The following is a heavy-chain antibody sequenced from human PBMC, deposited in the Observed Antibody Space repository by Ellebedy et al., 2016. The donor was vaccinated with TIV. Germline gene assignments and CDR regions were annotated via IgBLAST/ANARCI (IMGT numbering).Heavy chain of an antibody. CDR2: IYHGGSQQ. J-gene: IGHJ5*02. CDR1: GFSFRSYW. V-gene: IGHV3-7*01. CDR3: ARRGSYGDYAVQINSWFDR. D-gene: IGHD4-17*01. Sequence: GGSLRLSCAASGFSFRSYWMTWVRQAPGKGLEWVANIYHGGSQQFYVDSEKGRFTISRDNAKNSLYLQMNSLRAEDTAVYYCARRGSYGDYAVQINSWFDRWGQGTLVTVSS.